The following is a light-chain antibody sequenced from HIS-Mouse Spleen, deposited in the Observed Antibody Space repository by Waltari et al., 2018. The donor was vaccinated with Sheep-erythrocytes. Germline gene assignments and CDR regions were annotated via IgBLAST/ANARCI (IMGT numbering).Light chain of an antibody. Sequence: QSVLTQPPSVSGAPGQTVPIPCPGTSSNIGAGYAVHWYQQLPGTAPKLLIYGNSNRPSGVPDRFSGSKSGTSASLAITGLQAEDEADYYCQSYDSSLSAVVFGGGTKLTVL. CDR1: SSNIGAGYA. V-gene: IGLV1-40*01. CDR2: GNS. J-gene: IGLJ2*01. CDR3: QSYDSSLSAVV.